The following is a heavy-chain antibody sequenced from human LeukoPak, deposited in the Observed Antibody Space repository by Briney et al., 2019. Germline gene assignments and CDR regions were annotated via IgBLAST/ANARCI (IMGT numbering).Heavy chain of an antibody. CDR3: ATLGATTGPYYFDY. V-gene: IGHV4-34*01. Sequence: SETLSLTCAVYGGSFSGYYWSWIRQPPGKGLEWIGEINHSGSTNYNPSLKSRVTISVDTSKNQFSLKLSSVTAADTAVYYCATLGATTGPYYFDYWGQGTLVTVSS. CDR1: GGSFSGYY. D-gene: IGHD1-26*01. J-gene: IGHJ4*02. CDR2: INHSGST.